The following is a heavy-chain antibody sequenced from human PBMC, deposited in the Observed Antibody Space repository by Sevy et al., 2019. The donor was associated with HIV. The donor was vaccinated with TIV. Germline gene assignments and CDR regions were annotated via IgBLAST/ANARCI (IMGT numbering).Heavy chain of an antibody. V-gene: IGHV1-2*02. J-gene: IGHJ1*01. CDR3: AREGWVVPEYFQH. CDR1: GYTFTGYY. Sequence: ASVKVSCKASGYTFTGYYMHWVRQAPGQGLEWRGWINPNSGGTNYAQKLQGRVTMTRDTSIRRAYMELSRLRSDDTAVYYCAREGWVVPEYFQHWGQGTLVTVSS. D-gene: IGHD6-19*01. CDR2: INPNSGGT.